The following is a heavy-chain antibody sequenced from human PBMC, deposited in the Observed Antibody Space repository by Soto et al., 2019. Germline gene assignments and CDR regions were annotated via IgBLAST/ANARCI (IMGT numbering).Heavy chain of an antibody. V-gene: IGHV3-74*01. CDR3: ARINWFHP. CDR2: IKNDGSVT. CDR1: GITISGYW. J-gene: IGHJ5*02. Sequence: EVQLVDSGGGLVQPGGSLRLSCVASGITISGYWMSWVRQVPGKGPEWVSRIKNDGSVTSYADSVKGRFSISRDNAKNTLYMQMNSLRADDTAVYYCARINWFHPWGQGTLVTVSS.